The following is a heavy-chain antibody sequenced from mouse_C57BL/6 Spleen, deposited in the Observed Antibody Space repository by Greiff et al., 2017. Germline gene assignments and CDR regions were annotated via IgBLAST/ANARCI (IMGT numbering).Heavy chain of an antibody. J-gene: IGHJ4*01. CDR1: GFTFSNYW. CDR2: IRLKSDNYAT. V-gene: IGHV6-3*01. CDR3: TIYGNLYYYAMDY. Sequence: EVKLEESGGGLVQPGGSMKLSCVASGFTFSNYWMNWVRQSPEKGLEWVAQIRLKSDNYATHYAESVKGRFTISRDDSKSSVYLQMNNLRAEDTGIYYCTIYGNLYYYAMDYWGQGTSVTVAS. D-gene: IGHD2-1*01.